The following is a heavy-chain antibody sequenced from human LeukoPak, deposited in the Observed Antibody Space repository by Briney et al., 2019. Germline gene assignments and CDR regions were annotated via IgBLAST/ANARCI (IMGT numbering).Heavy chain of an antibody. CDR2: IYYSGTT. V-gene: IGHV4-59*08. CDR3: ARSYSSSSVEIDY. D-gene: IGHD6-6*01. CDR1: GGSISSYY. Sequence: SETLSLTCTGSGGSISSYYWIWIRQPPGKGLEGIGYIYYSGTTNYNPSLKSRVTISVDTSKNQFSLKLSSVAAAGTAVYYCARSYSSSSVEIDYWGRGALVTVSS. J-gene: IGHJ4*02.